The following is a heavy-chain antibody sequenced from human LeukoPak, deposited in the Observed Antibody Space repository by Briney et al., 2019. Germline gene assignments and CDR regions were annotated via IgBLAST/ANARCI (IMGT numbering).Heavy chain of an antibody. CDR2: IIPIFGTA. CDR3: ASQELTGTDSIFDYYYSMDV. Sequence: GASVTVSCKASGGTFNSYAISWVRQAPGQGLEWMGGIIPIFGTANYAQKFQGRVTITTDESTSTAYMELSSLRSEDTAVYYCASQELTGTDSIFDYYYSMDVWGKGTTVTVSS. V-gene: IGHV1-69*05. CDR1: GGTFNSYA. D-gene: IGHD1-20*01. J-gene: IGHJ6*03.